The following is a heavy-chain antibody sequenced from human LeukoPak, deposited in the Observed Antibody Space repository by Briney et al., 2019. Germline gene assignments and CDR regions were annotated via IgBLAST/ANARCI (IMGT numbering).Heavy chain of an antibody. CDR3: AKDGSSSSFDY. CDR2: VSYDGSNK. V-gene: IGHV3-30*18. Sequence: PGGSLRLSCAASGFTFSSYGMHWVRQAPGKGLEWVAVVSYDGSNKYYADSVKGRFTISRDNSKNTLYLQMNCLRAEDTAVYYCAKDGSSSSFDYWGQGTLVTVSS. CDR1: GFTFSSYG. J-gene: IGHJ4*02. D-gene: IGHD6-13*01.